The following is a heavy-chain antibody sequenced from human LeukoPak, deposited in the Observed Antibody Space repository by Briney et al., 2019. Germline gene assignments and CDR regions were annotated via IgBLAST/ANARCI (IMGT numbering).Heavy chain of an antibody. D-gene: IGHD3-10*01. J-gene: IGHJ4*02. CDR2: IWYDGSNK. CDR1: GFPFSSFG. V-gene: IGHV3-33*01. CDR3: ARVQGRFFGSGSYLGVDH. Sequence: PGTSLRLSCAASGFPFSSFGMHWVRQAPGNGLEWVAVIWYDGSNKYYADSVKDRFTVSRDNSKNTLYLQMNSLRAEDTAVYYCARVQGRFFGSGSYLGVDHWGQGTLVTVSS.